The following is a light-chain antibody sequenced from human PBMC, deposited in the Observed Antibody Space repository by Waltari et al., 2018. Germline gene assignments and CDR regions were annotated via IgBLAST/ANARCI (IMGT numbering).Light chain of an antibody. V-gene: IGKV3-20*01. CDR1: QSVSRS. CDR2: GAS. J-gene: IGKJ1*01. Sequence: EIVLTQSPGTLSLSPGDRATFPCRASQSVSRSLAWYQQKPGQVPRLLIYGASNRATGIPDRFSGSGSGTDFSLTISRLEPEEFAVYFCQHYVRLPATFGQGTKVEIK. CDR3: QHYVRLPAT.